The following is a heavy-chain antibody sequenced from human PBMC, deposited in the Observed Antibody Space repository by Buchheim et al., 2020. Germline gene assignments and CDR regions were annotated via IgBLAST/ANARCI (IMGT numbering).Heavy chain of an antibody. CDR2: INHSGST. V-gene: IGHV4-34*01. CDR3: ARGLEDSCGYYYGDY. J-gene: IGHJ4*02. D-gene: IGHD3-22*01. Sequence: QVQLQQWGAGLLKPSETLSLTCAVYGGSFSGYYWSWIRQPPGKGLEWIGEINHSGSTNYNPSLKSRVTISVDTSKNQFSLTLSSVTAADTAVYYCARGLEDSCGYYYGDYWGQGTL. CDR1: GGSFSGYY.